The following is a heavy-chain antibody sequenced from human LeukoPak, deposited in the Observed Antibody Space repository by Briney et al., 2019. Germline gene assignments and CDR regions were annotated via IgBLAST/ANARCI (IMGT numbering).Heavy chain of an antibody. D-gene: IGHD5-24*01. CDR3: ARVGRWLQSPFDY. CDR1: GGSISSYY. CDR2: IYYSGST. V-gene: IGHV4-59*01. Sequence: SETLSLTCTVSGGSISSYYWSWIRQPPGKGLEWIGYIYYSGSTNYNPSLKSRVTISVDTSKNQFSLKLSSVTAADTAVYYCARVGRWLQSPFDYWGQGTLVTVSS. J-gene: IGHJ4*02.